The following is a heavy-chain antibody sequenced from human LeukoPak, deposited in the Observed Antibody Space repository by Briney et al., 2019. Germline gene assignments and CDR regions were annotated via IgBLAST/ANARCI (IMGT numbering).Heavy chain of an antibody. CDR2: ISAYNGNT. Sequence: ASVKVSCKASGYTFTSYGISWVRQAPGQGLEWMGWISAYNGNTNYAQKLQGRVTMTTDTSTSTAYMELRSLRSDDTAAYYCAGLYSSSWIFDYWGQGTLVTVSS. J-gene: IGHJ4*02. CDR3: AGLYSSSWIFDY. D-gene: IGHD6-6*01. V-gene: IGHV1-18*01. CDR1: GYTFTSYG.